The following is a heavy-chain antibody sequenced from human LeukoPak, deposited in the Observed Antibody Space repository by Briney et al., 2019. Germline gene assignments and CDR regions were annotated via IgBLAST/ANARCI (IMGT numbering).Heavy chain of an antibody. D-gene: IGHD3-9*01. Sequence: SETLSLTCTVSGGSISSYYWSWIRQPPGKGLEWIGYIYYSGSTNYNPSLKSRVTISVDTSKNQFPLKLSSVTAADTAVYYCARDAYDILTGYPGYAFDIWGQGTMVTVSS. V-gene: IGHV4-59*01. CDR1: GGSISSYY. CDR2: IYYSGST. CDR3: ARDAYDILTGYPGYAFDI. J-gene: IGHJ3*02.